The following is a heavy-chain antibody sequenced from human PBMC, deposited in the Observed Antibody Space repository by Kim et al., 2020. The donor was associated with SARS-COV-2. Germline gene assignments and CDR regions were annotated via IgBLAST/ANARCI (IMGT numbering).Heavy chain of an antibody. D-gene: IGHD3-16*02. CDR2: ISSSSSYT. CDR3: ARVGYDYVWGSYRDYYYYYGRDG. V-gene: IGHV3-11*05. Sequence: GGSLRLSCAASGFTFSDYYMSWIRQAPGKGLEWVSYISSSSSYTNYADSVKGRFTISRDNAKNSLYLQMNSLRAEDTAVYYCARVGYDYVWGSYRDYYYYYGRDGWGQGTTVTVSS. J-gene: IGHJ6*02. CDR1: GFTFSDYY.